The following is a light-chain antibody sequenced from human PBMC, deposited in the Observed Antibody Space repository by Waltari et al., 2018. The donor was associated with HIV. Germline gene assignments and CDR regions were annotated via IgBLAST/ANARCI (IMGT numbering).Light chain of an antibody. V-gene: IGKV1-5*03. CDR2: KAS. CDR1: QSISSW. Sequence: DIQMTQSPSTLSASVGDRVTITCRASQSISSWLAWYQQKPGTAPKLLIYKASSLESGVPSRCSGSGSETEFTLTISSLQPDDFATYYCQQYNSYLTFGQGTRLEIK. J-gene: IGKJ5*01. CDR3: QQYNSYLT.